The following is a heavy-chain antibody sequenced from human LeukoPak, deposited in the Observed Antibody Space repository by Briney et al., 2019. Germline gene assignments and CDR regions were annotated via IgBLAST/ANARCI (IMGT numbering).Heavy chain of an antibody. J-gene: IGHJ5*02. V-gene: IGHV4-59*01. CDR2: IHSSGNT. D-gene: IGHD3-22*01. CDR1: GDSITNYY. Sequence: AEALSLTCAVSGDSITNYYWSWIRQPPGKGLEWISFIHSSGNTTYNPSFKSRVSISADTPKTQFYLNLRSVTAADTAIYYCARGGVSSEWFDPWGEGTLVTVSS. CDR3: ARGGVSSEWFDP.